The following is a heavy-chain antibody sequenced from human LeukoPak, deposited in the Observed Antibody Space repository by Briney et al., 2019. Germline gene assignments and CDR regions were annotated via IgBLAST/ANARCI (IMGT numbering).Heavy chain of an antibody. J-gene: IGHJ4*02. CDR3: AKDRFDGGSYHRKHFDY. CDR1: GFTFDGYA. CDR2: ISWNSGSI. V-gene: IGHV3-9*01. D-gene: IGHD1-26*01. Sequence: GRSLRLSCAASGFTFDGYAMHWVRQAPGKGLEWVSGISWNSGSIGYADSVKGRFTISRDNAKNSLYLQMNSLRAEDTALYYCAKDRFDGGSYHRKHFDYWGQGTLVTVSS.